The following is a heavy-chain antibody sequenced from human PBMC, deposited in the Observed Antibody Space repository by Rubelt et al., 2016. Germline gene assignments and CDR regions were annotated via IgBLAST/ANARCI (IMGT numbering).Heavy chain of an antibody. CDR1: GFTFSSYA. Sequence: EVQLLESGGGLVQPGGSLRLSCAASGFTFSSYAMSWVRQAPGKGLEWVSAISDSGGSTYYSGGSTYYADSVKGRFTISRDNAKNSLYLQVNSLRAEDTAVYYCARDESRIEPKRGNNFDYWGQGTLVTVSS. J-gene: IGHJ4*02. CDR2: ISDSGGSTYYSGGST. CDR3: ARDESRIEPKRGNNFDY. V-gene: IGHV3-23*01. D-gene: IGHD4-23*01.